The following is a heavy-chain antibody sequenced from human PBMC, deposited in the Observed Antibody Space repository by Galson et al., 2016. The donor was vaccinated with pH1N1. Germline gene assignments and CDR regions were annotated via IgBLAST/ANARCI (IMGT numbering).Heavy chain of an antibody. Sequence: QSGAEVKKPGESLKISCKGSGYRFTNSWIGWVRQMPGKGLEWMGIIYLGGSLIRYRPSFQGQVTIPADKSINIVYLEWSSLKASDTATYYCARQNDYGDYRGDAFDICGQGTLVTVSS. CDR3: ARQNDYGDYRGDAFDI. CDR2: IYLGGSLI. D-gene: IGHD4-17*01. CDR1: GYRFTNSW. J-gene: IGHJ3*02. V-gene: IGHV5-51*01.